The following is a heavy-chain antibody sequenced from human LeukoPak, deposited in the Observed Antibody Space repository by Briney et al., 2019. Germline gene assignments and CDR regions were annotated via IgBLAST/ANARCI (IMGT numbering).Heavy chain of an antibody. D-gene: IGHD3-9*01. CDR3: ARGDYDILTGYRPFDY. Sequence: KSSETLSLTCTVSGASISSGDYYWSWIRQPPGKGLEWIGYIYYSGSTYYNPSLKSRVTISVDTSKNRFSLKLSSVTAADTAVYYCARGDYDILTGYRPFDYWGQGTLVTVSS. V-gene: IGHV4-30-4*01. CDR1: GASISSGDYY. CDR2: IYYSGST. J-gene: IGHJ4*02.